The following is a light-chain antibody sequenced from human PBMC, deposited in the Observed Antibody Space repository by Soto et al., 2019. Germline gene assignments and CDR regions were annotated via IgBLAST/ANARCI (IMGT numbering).Light chain of an antibody. V-gene: IGKV3-11*01. CDR1: QRVSSY. CDR2: DAS. Sequence: EIVLTQSPATLSLSPGARATLTCRASQRVSSYLAWYQQKPGQAPRLLIYDASNRATGIPARFSGSGSGTDFTLTISCLEPEDFAVYYCQQRSNWPLTFGGGTNVEIK. J-gene: IGKJ4*01. CDR3: QQRSNWPLT.